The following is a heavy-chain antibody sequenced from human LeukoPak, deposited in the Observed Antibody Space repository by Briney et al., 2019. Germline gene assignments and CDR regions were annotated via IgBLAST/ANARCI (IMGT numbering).Heavy chain of an antibody. CDR3: ADFIGSNIRGYAFDI. J-gene: IGHJ3*02. Sequence: SETLSLTCAVSGYSISSGYYWGWIRQPPGKGLEWIGSIYHSGSTYYNPSLKSRVTISVDTSKNQFSLKLSSVTAADTAVYYCADFIGSNIRGYAFDIWGQGTMVTVSP. CDR2: IYHSGST. D-gene: IGHD1-26*01. CDR1: GYSISSGYY. V-gene: IGHV4-38-2*01.